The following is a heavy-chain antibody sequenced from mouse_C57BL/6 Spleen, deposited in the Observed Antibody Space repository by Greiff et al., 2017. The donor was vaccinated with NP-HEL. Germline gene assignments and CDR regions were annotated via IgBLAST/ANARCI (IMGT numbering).Heavy chain of an antibody. D-gene: IGHD1-1*01. CDR2: ISYDGSN. J-gene: IGHJ1*03. CDR1: GYSITSGYY. CDR3: ARFGLTTGVGGYFDV. Sequence: DVKLQESGPGLVKPSQSLSLTCSVTGYSITSGYYWNWIRQFPGNKLEWMGYISYDGSNNYNPSLKNRISITRDTSKNQFFLKLNSVTTEDTATYYCARFGLTTGVGGYFDVWGTGTTVTVSS. V-gene: IGHV3-6*01.